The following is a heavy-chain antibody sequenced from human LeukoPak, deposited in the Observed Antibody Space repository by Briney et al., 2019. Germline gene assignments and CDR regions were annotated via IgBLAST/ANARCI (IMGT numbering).Heavy chain of an antibody. CDR3: ARDGDGYTYLIDY. CDR2: INSNSGGT. V-gene: IGHV1-2*02. CDR1: VYTFTGYY. D-gene: IGHD5-24*01. J-gene: IGHJ4*02. Sequence: GALVKVSCKASVYTFTGYYMHWVRQAPGQGLEWMGWINSNSGGTNYAQKSQGRVTMTRDTSISTAYMELSRLRSDDTAVYYCARDGDGYTYLIDYWGQGTLVTVSS.